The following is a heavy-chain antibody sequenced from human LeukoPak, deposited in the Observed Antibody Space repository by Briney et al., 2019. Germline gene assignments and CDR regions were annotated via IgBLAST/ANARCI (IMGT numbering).Heavy chain of an antibody. CDR2: ISSSSSTI. D-gene: IGHD3-10*01. V-gene: IGHV3-48*02. CDR3: ESHYYGSGSFDY. J-gene: IGHJ4*02. CDR1: GFTFSSYS. Sequence: PGGSLGLSCAASGFTFSSYSMNWVRQAPGKGLEWVSYISSSSSTIYYADSVKGRFTISRDNAKNSLYLQMNSLRDEDMAVYYCESHYYGSGSFDYWGQGTLVTVSS.